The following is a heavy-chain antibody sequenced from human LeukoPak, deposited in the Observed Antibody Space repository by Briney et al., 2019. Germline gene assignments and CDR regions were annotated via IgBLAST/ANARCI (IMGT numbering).Heavy chain of an antibody. Sequence: SETLSLTCSVSGASITAVYWAWIRQPPGKGLEYIGYIFHTGITKSSPSLTGRATLSIDTTKNQFSLRLTSVTAADTARYYCARVPTYTNHFDYWGQGTLVTVSS. V-gene: IGHV4-59*01. CDR1: GASITAVY. CDR2: IFHTGIT. D-gene: IGHD4-11*01. J-gene: IGHJ4*02. CDR3: ARVPTYTNHFDY.